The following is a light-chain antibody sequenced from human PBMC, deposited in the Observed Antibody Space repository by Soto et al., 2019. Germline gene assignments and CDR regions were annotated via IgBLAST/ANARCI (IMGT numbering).Light chain of an antibody. CDR1: QTISTAY. CDR2: AGS. V-gene: IGKV3-20*01. CDR3: QLFGNSRT. J-gene: IGKJ1*01. Sequence: VLTQSPGTLSLSPGARATLSCRASQTISTAYLAWYQQRPGQAPRLLIYAGSRRATGIPDRFSGRGSGKDFTLTISTLEPDDFAVYYCQLFGNSRTFGQGTKV.